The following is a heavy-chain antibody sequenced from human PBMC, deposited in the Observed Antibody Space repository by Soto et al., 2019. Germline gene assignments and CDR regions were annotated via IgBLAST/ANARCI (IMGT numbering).Heavy chain of an antibody. CDR2: ISGSGSTT. CDR3: ANSGWYKLDGYFQH. Sequence: EVQLLESGGGLGQPGGSLRLSCAASGFTFSTYAMSWVRQAPGKGLEWVSGISGSGSTTYYADSVKGRFTISRDNSKNTLYLQRYSLRADAPAVYYFANSGWYKLDGYFQHWGQGTLVTVS. V-gene: IGHV3-23*01. CDR1: GFTFSTYA. D-gene: IGHD6-19*01. J-gene: IGHJ1*01.